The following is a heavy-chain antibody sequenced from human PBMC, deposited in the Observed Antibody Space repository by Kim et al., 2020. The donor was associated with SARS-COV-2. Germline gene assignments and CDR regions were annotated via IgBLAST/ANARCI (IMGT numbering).Heavy chain of an antibody. Sequence: ASVKVSCKASGYTFTGYYMHWVRQAPGQGLEWMGRINPNSGGTNYAQKFQGRVTMTRDTSISTAYMELSRLRSDDTAVYYCARAYDFWSGYYKGERLGGGFDPWGQGTLVTVSS. CDR2: INPNSGGT. CDR1: GYTFTGYY. V-gene: IGHV1-2*06. D-gene: IGHD3-3*01. J-gene: IGHJ5*02. CDR3: ARAYDFWSGYYKGERLGGGFDP.